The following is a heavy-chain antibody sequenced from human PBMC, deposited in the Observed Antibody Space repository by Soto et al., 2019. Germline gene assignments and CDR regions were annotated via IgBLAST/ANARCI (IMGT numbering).Heavy chain of an antibody. CDR3: AKDRWTTVTTYCFDY. CDR2: ISYDGSNK. CDR1: GFTFSSYG. D-gene: IGHD4-17*01. J-gene: IGHJ4*02. V-gene: IGHV3-30*18. Sequence: QVQLVESGGGVVQPGRSLRLSCAASGFTFSSYGMHWVRQAPGKGLEWVAVISYDGSNKYYADSVKGRFTISRDNSKNTLYLQMNSLGAEDTVVYYCAKDRWTTVTTYCFDYWGQGTLVTVSS.